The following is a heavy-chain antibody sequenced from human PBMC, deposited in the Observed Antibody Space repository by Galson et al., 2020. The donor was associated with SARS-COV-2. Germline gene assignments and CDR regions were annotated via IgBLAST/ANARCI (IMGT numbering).Heavy chain of an antibody. CDR2: ISYDGSNK. V-gene: IGHV3-30*04. CDR1: GFTFSSYA. Sequence: GESLKISCAASGFTFSSYAMHWVRQAPGKGLEWVAVISYDGSNKYYADSVKGRFTISRDNSKNTLYLQMNSLRAEDTAVYYCASLITMVRGVISSWGQGTLVTVSS. CDR3: ASLITMVRGVISS. J-gene: IGHJ4*02. D-gene: IGHD3-10*01.